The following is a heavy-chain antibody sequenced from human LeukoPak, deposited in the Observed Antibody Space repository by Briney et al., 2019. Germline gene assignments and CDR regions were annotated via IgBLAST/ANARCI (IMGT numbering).Heavy chain of an antibody. V-gene: IGHV3-48*01. CDR3: ARGDRYSSSLFGEVDY. D-gene: IGHD6-13*01. CDR1: GFTFSSYR. J-gene: IGHJ4*02. Sequence: GGSLRLSCAASGFTFSSYRMNWVRQAPGKGLEWVSYISSSSSTIYYADSVKGRFTISRDNAKNSLYLQMNSLRAEDTAVYYCARGDRYSSSLFGEVDYWGQGTLVTVSS. CDR2: ISSSSSTI.